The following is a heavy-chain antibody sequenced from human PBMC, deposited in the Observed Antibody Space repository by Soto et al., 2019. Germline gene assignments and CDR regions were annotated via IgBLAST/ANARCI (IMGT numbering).Heavy chain of an antibody. D-gene: IGHD6-13*01. CDR3: ARGGLYSSSPWYFDY. Sequence: AASVKVSCKASGGTFSSYAISWVRQAPGQGLEWMGGIIPIFGTANYAQKFQGRVTITADESTSTAYMELSSLRSEDTAVYYCARGGLYSSSPWYFDYWGQGTLVTVSS. CDR2: IIPIFGTA. J-gene: IGHJ4*02. CDR1: GGTFSSYA. V-gene: IGHV1-69*13.